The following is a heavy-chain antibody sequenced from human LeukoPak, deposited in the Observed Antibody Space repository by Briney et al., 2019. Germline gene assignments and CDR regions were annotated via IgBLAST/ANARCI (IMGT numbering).Heavy chain of an antibody. V-gene: IGHV1-18*01. CDR1: GYTFTSYG. Sequence: ASVKVSCKASGYTFTSYGISWVRQAPGQGLEWMGWISAYNGNTNYAQKLQGRVTMTEDTSTDTAYMELSSLRSEDTAVYYCATRPPFGVVIDYWGQETLVTVSS. CDR3: ATRPPFGVVIDY. D-gene: IGHD3-3*01. CDR2: ISAYNGNT. J-gene: IGHJ4*02.